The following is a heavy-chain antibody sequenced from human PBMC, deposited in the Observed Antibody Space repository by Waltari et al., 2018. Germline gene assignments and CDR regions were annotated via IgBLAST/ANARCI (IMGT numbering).Heavy chain of an antibody. CDR2: ISATGSST. J-gene: IGHJ4*02. CDR3: ARRTS. V-gene: IGHV3-23*01. CDR1: GFAFSNYA. Sequence: DVQMLESGGGLVQPGGSLRLSCEASGFAFSNYAMFWVRRTPGKGLEWGSGISATGSSTYNADSVRGRFTISRDNSKSTLFLQINGLRTDDTAVYYCARRTSWGRGTLVTVSS.